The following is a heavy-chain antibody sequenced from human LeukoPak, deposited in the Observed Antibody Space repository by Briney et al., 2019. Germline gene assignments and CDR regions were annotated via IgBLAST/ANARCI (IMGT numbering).Heavy chain of an antibody. J-gene: IGHJ3*02. CDR2: IYYSGST. CDR1: GSSISSYY. CDR3: ARDYGGDAFDI. V-gene: IGHV4-59*01. Sequence: SETLSLTCTVSGSSISSYYWSWIRQPPGKGLEWIGYIYYSGSTNYNPSLKSRVTISVDTSKNQFSLKLSSVTAADTAVYYCARDYGGDAFDIWGQGTMVTVSS. D-gene: IGHD3-10*01.